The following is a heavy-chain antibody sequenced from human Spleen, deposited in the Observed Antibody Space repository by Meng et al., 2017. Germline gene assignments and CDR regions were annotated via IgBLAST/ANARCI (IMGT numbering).Heavy chain of an antibody. Sequence: QVQLVQSGAEVKKPGASVKVSCKASGYTFTSYGISWVRQAPGQGLEWMGWIHPSGHPTYAQKFQGRVTMTIDTSTTTASMELRSLRSDDSALYYCVKHSSDWSLDSWGQGTLVTVSS. CDR1: GYTFTSYG. CDR2: IHPSGHP. CDR3: VKHSSDWSLDS. D-gene: IGHD6-19*01. V-gene: IGHV1-18*01. J-gene: IGHJ4*02.